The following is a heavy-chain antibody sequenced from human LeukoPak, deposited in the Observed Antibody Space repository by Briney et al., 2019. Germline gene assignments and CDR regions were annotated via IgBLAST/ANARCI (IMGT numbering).Heavy chain of an antibody. V-gene: IGHV4-59*13. CDR2: IYYSGST. D-gene: IGHD4-17*01. Sequence: SETLSLTCTVSGDSLRCYYWSWIRQPPGKGLEWIGYIYYSGSTNYNPSLKSRVSISVNTSKNQFSLKLSSVTAADTAVYYCARTGSTVTMLYPFDHWGQGTLVTVSS. J-gene: IGHJ4*02. CDR3: ARTGSTVTMLYPFDH. CDR1: GDSLRCYY.